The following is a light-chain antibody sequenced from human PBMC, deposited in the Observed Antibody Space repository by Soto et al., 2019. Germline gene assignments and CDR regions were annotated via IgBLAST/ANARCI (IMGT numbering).Light chain of an antibody. J-gene: IGLJ2*01. CDR2: EVN. Sequence: QSALTQPASVSGSPGQSITISCTGITSDLGNYNFVSWYEVHPGKAPKLLMYEVNKRPSGVSDRFSGSKSGNTASLTISGLQPEDEADYYCSSTSFTGNSDLVVVGGGTKLTVL. V-gene: IGLV2-14*01. CDR3: SSTSFTGNSDLVV. CDR1: TSDLGNYNF.